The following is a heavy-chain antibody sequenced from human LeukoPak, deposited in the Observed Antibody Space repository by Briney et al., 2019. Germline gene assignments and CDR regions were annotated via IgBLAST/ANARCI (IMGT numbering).Heavy chain of an antibody. CDR3: AKVGVGAQRLDY. Sequence: SQTLSLTCAVSGGSITGGGYTWSWIRQPPGKGLEWVGYIYYSGSTKYNPSLKSRVTISVDMTKNQFSLRLSSVTAADTATYYCAKVGVGAQRLDYWGQGTLVTVSS. V-gene: IGHV4-61*08. D-gene: IGHD1-26*01. CDR1: GGSITGGGYT. J-gene: IGHJ4*02. CDR2: IYYSGST.